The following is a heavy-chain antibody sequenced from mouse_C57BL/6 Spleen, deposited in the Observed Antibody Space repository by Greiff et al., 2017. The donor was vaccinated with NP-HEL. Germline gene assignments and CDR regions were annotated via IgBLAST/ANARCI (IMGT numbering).Heavy chain of an antibody. D-gene: IGHD2-1*01. CDR3: TRQGALYGNYVY. J-gene: IGHJ3*01. Sequence: VQLQQSGAELVRPGASVTLSCKASGYTFTDYEMHWVKQTPVHGLEWIGAIDPETGGTAYNQKFKGKAILTADKSSSTAYMGLRSLASEDSAVYYCTRQGALYGNYVYWGQGALVTVSA. CDR2: IDPETGGT. CDR1: GYTFTDYE. V-gene: IGHV1-15*01.